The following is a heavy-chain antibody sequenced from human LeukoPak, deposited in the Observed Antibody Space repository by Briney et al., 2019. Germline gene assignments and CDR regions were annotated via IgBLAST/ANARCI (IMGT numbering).Heavy chain of an antibody. D-gene: IGHD5-18*01. Sequence: GESLQISCKGSRYTFTYYWIGWVRQVPGKGLEWMGIIPPDNSDARYSPSFQGQVTISADKSVSTAYLQWGSLKASDTAMYYCARLTYSFPDYWGQGTLVTVSS. CDR3: ARLTYSFPDY. J-gene: IGHJ4*02. V-gene: IGHV5-51*01. CDR1: RYTFTYYW. CDR2: IPPDNSDA.